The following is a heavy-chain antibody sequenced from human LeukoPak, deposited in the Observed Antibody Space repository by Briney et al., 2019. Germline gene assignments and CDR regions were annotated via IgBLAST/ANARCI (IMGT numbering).Heavy chain of an antibody. CDR3: AREARDDILTGYYPYYFDY. Sequence: GASVKVSCKASGYTFTSYGISWVRQAPGQGLEWMGWICAYNGNTNYAQKLQGRVTMTTDTSTSTAYMELRSLRSDDTAVYYCAREARDDILTGYYPYYFDYWGQGTLVTVSS. D-gene: IGHD3-9*01. CDR2: ICAYNGNT. CDR1: GYTFTSYG. J-gene: IGHJ4*02. V-gene: IGHV1-18*01.